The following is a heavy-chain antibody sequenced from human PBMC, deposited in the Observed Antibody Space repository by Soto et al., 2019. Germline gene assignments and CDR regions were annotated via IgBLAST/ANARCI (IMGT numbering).Heavy chain of an antibody. Sequence: QVQLVQSGAEVKKPGSSVKVSCKASGGTFSSYAISWVRQAPGQGLEWMGGIIPIFGTANYAQKFQGRVTITADESTSTAYMGLSSLRSEDTDVYYCATRWGGYYYGAESYYKLDYWGQGTLVTVSS. CDR3: ATRWGGYYYGAESYYKLDY. J-gene: IGHJ4*02. CDR2: IIPIFGTA. D-gene: IGHD3-10*01. V-gene: IGHV1-69*01. CDR1: GGTFSSYA.